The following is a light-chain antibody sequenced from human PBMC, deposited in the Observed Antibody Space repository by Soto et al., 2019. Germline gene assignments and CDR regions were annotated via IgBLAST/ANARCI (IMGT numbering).Light chain of an antibody. J-gene: IGLJ1*01. Sequence: QSALTQPASVSGSPGQSITISCTGTSHDIGGYKYVSWYQQHPGKAPKLMIYEVSNRPSGVSNRFSGSKSGNTASLTISGLQAEDEADYYCSSYTTSSTRVFGPGTKLTVL. V-gene: IGLV2-14*01. CDR1: SHDIGGYKY. CDR3: SSYTTSSTRV. CDR2: EVS.